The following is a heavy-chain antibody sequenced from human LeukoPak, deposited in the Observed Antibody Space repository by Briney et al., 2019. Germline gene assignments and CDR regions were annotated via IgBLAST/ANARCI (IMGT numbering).Heavy chain of an antibody. J-gene: IGHJ4*02. Sequence: PGGSLRLSCTASEFTFSAYEMNWVRQAPGKGLEWVGRIKSKIDGGTTDYAAPVKGRFTLSRDDSKNTLYLQMNSLKTEDTAVYYCTTDPIWFGEAPRPDYWGQGTLVTVSS. CDR3: TTDPIWFGEAPRPDY. CDR2: IKSKIDGGTT. D-gene: IGHD3-10*01. CDR1: EFTFSAYE. V-gene: IGHV3-15*01.